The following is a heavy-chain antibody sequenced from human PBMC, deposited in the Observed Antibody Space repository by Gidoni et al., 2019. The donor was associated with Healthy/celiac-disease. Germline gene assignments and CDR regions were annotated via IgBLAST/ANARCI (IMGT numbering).Heavy chain of an antibody. CDR2: INHSGST. CDR1: GGSFSGYY. Sequence: QVQLQQWGAGLLKPSETLSLTCAVHGGSFSGYYWSWIRQPPGKGLGWIGEINHSGSTNYNPSLKSRVTISVDTSKNQFSLKLSSVNAADTAVYYGARAQLGISDYWGQGTLVTVSS. D-gene: IGHD7-27*01. V-gene: IGHV4-34*01. CDR3: ARAQLGISDY. J-gene: IGHJ4*02.